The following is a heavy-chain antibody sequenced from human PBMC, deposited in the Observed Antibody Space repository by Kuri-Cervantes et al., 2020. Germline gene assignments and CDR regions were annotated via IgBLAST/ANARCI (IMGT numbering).Heavy chain of an antibody. J-gene: IGHJ6*02. V-gene: IGHV4-39*07. CDR2: IYYSGST. D-gene: IGHD1-26*01. Sequence: SETLSLTCTVSGGSISSSSYYWGWIRQPPGKGLEWIGSIYYSGSTYYNPSLKSRVTISVDTSKNQFSLKLSSVTAADTAVYYCAREGRSGGYYYYGMDVWGQGTTVTVSS. CDR1: GGSISSSSYY. CDR3: AREGRSGGYYYYGMDV.